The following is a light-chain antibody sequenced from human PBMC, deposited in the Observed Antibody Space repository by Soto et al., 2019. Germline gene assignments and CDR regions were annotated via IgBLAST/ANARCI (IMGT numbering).Light chain of an antibody. CDR1: QAIAKD. J-gene: IGKJ2*01. CDR3: LQDYFHPYT. V-gene: IGKV1-6*01. CDR2: GAS. Sequence: AIPMTQSPSSLSAFVGDRVIISCRASQAIAKDLAWYQQKPGKAPKLLINGASSLQSGVPSRFSGSGSGTDFTLTISSLQSDDFATYYCLQDYFHPYTFGQGTKLEIK.